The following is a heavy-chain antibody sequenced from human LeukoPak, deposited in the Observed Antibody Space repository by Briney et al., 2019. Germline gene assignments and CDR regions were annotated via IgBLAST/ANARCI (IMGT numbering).Heavy chain of an antibody. CDR3: ARDPGPTYDFWSGPPDY. CDR2: INPNSGGT. D-gene: IGHD3-3*01. Sequence: ASVKVSCKASGYTFTGYYMHWVRQAPGQGLEWMGRINPNSGGTNYAQKFQGRVTMTRDTSISTAYLELSRLRSDDTAVYCCARDPGPTYDFWSGPPDYWGQGTLVTVSS. V-gene: IGHV1-2*06. J-gene: IGHJ4*02. CDR1: GYTFTGYY.